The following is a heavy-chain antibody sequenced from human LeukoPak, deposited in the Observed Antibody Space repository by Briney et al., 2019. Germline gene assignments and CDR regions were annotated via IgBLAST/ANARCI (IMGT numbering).Heavy chain of an antibody. Sequence: SETLSLTCTVSGGSISSSSYYWGWIRQPPGKGLEWIGTISYSGSTYYNPSLKSRVIIAVDTSKNQFSLKVSSVTAADTAVYYCARLSRVAGRLNGIDPWGQGILVTVSS. CDR1: GGSISSSSYY. CDR2: ISYSGST. V-gene: IGHV4-39*01. J-gene: IGHJ5*02. D-gene: IGHD6-19*01. CDR3: ARLSRVAGRLNGIDP.